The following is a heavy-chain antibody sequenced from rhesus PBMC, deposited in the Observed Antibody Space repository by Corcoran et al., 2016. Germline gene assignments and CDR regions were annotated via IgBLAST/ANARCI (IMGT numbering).Heavy chain of an antibody. CDR2: MSYRGST. J-gene: IGHJ4*01. CDR1: GGSIRSRYYY. D-gene: IGHD6-31*01. CDR3: ARRTLAAALDY. Sequence: QVQLQESGPGLVKPSETLSLTCAVSGGSIRSRYYYWSWIRRAPGRGLAWIGYMSYRGSTSYNPSLKSRVTISRDTSKNQFSLKLSSVTAADTAVYYCARRTLAAALDYWGQGVLVTVSS. V-gene: IGHV4-122*02.